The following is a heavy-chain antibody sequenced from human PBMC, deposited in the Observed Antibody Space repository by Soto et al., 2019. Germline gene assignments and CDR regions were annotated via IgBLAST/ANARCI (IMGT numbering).Heavy chain of an antibody. CDR2: IYYSGST. D-gene: IGHD6-19*01. CDR3: AGPYSSGWSGWFDP. V-gene: IGHV4-39*01. J-gene: IGHJ5*02. CDR1: GGSISSSSYY. Sequence: SETLSLTCTVSGGSISSSSYYWGWIRQPPGKGLEWIGSIYYSGSTYYNPSLKSRVTISVDTSKNQFSLKLSSVTAADTAVYYCAGPYSSGWSGWFDPWGQGTLVTVSS.